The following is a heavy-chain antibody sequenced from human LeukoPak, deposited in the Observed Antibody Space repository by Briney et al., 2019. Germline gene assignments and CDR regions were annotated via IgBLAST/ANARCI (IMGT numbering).Heavy chain of an antibody. CDR3: ARQMGYLDKPFDY. Sequence: GESLKISCKGSGYSFTSCWIGWVRQMPGKGLEWMGIIYPGDSDIRYSPSFQGQVTISADRSINTAYLQWSSLKASDTAMYYCARQMGYLDKPFDYWGQGTLVTVSS. D-gene: IGHD5-18*01. V-gene: IGHV5-51*01. J-gene: IGHJ4*02. CDR1: GYSFTSCW. CDR2: IYPGDSDI.